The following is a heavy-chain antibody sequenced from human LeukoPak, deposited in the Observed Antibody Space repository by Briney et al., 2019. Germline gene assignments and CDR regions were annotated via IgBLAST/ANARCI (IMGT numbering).Heavy chain of an antibody. V-gene: IGHV4-4*07. Sequence: PSETLSLTCTVSGGSISGYYWSWIRQPAGKGLEWIGRIYSSGSTNQNPSLKSRITMSVDTSKNQFSLKVTSVTAADTAVYYCARSHYGSVRLDYWAQGTLVTVSS. CDR2: IYSSGST. CDR1: GGSISGYY. CDR3: ARSHYGSVRLDY. J-gene: IGHJ4*02. D-gene: IGHD3-10*01.